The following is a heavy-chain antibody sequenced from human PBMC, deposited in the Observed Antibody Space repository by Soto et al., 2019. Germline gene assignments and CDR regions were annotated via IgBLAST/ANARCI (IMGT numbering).Heavy chain of an antibody. CDR1: GGSISSGDYY. V-gene: IGHV4-30-4*01. J-gene: IGHJ5*02. CDR3: ASQKLGYNTFDP. CDR2: IYYSGST. D-gene: IGHD5-18*01. Sequence: PSETLSLTCTVSGGSISSGDYYWSWIRQPPGKGLEWIGYIYYSGSTYYNSSLKSRVTISVDTSKNQFSLKLSSVTAADTAVYYCASQKLGYNTFDPWGQGTLVTSP.